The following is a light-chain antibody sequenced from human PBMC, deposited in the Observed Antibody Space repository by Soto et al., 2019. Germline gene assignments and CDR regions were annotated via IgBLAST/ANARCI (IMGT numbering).Light chain of an antibody. CDR1: QDISSY. V-gene: IGKV1-9*01. J-gene: IGKJ4*01. CDR2: VTS. Sequence: DVQLTQSPSFLSASVGDRVTITCRASQDISSYLAWYQQKPGKPPKLLTYVTSTLQSGVPSRFSGSGSGTEFTLTISSLQPEDFATYFCQQLNTYPFTFGGGTKVDIK. CDR3: QQLNTYPFT.